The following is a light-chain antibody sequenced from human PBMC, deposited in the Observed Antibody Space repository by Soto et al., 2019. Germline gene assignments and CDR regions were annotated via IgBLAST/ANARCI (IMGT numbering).Light chain of an antibody. CDR1: QGISSY. CDR3: QQHDSYPLT. CDR2: AAS. V-gene: IGKV1-9*01. Sequence: IQVTLPLSPLSASEGFRVPNTCRASQGISSYLAWYQQKPGKAPKLLIYAASTLQGGAPSRFSGSGSGTDFTLTISRLQPEEFATYYCQQHDSYPLTFGEGTKVDIK. J-gene: IGKJ4*01.